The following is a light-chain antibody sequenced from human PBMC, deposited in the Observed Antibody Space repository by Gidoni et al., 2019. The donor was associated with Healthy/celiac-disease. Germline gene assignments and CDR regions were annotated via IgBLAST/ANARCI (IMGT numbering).Light chain of an antibody. CDR1: QSISSW. J-gene: IGKJ1*01. CDR2: KAS. Sequence: DIQMTQSPSTLSASVGDRVTITCRASQSISSWLAWYQQKPGNAPKLLIYKASSLESGVPSRFSGSGSGTEFTLTISSRQPDDFANYYCQQYNSYPWTFGQGTKVEIK. V-gene: IGKV1-5*03. CDR3: QQYNSYPWT.